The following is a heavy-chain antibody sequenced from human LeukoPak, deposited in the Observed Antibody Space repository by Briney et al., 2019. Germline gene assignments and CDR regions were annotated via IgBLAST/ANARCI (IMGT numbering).Heavy chain of an antibody. V-gene: IGHV1-69*05. CDR1: GGTFSSYA. D-gene: IGHD3-16*01. CDR3: AGLGWPFDY. J-gene: IGHJ4*01. Sequence: SVKLSCKASGGTFSSYATSGVPHAPGQGLEWMGGNIPIFGTANYAQKSQGRVPITTHDSTSTAHMALTTLRSEDTAVYNCAGLGWPFDYWGQGTLVTASS. CDR2: NIPIFGTA.